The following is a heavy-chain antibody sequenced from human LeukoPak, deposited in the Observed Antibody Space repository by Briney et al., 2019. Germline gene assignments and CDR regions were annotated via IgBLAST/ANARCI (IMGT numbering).Heavy chain of an antibody. V-gene: IGHV3-15*05. J-gene: IGHJ3*02. CDR2: IKNKIASGTT. D-gene: IGHD1-26*01. CDR3: VKDLGGAWAFDI. Sequence: PGGSLRLSCAASGFTFSNAWMSWVRQAPGKGLEWVGRIKNKIASGTTDYAAPVKGRFTISRDNSKNSVYLQMSSLRAEDTAMYHCVKDLGGAWAFDIWGQGTMVTVSS. CDR1: GFTFSNAW.